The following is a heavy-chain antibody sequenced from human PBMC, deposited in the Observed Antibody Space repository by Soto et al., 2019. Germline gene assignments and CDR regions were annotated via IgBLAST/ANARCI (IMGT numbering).Heavy chain of an antibody. CDR1: GFTFSSYG. J-gene: IGHJ2*01. CDR2: ISYDGSNK. D-gene: IGHD2-2*01. V-gene: IGHV3-30*18. Sequence: QVQLVESGGGVVQPGRSLRLSCAASGFTFSSYGMHWVRQAPGKGLEWVAVISYDGSNKYYADSVKGRFTISRDNSKNTLYLQMHSLRAEDTAVYYCAKNPNCVTTSCYDWYFDLWGRATLVTVSS. CDR3: AKNPNCVTTSCYDWYFDL.